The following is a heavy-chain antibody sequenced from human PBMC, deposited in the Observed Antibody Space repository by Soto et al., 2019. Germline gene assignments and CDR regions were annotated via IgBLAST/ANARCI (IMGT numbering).Heavy chain of an antibody. CDR3: TSATPRWRSDCFALKLGDPETEISDWHDD. J-gene: IGHJ4*02. CDR1: GDSVSSNSAA. V-gene: IGHV6-1*01. CDR2: TYYRAKWYN. Sequence: KNLSLTGAISGDSVSSNSAAWNWIRQSPSRGREWLGRTYYRAKWYNDYAVSVKGRITINAETCKNQFSLQLNSVTPEDTAVYYWTSATPRWRSDCFALKLGDPETEISDWHDDWAQGTLETDSS. D-gene: IGHD2-8*02.